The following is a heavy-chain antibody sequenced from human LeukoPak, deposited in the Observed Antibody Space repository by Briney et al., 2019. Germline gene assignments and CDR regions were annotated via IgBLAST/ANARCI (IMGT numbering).Heavy chain of an antibody. D-gene: IGHD6-13*01. Sequence: GGSLRLSCAASGFTFNSYTMNWVRQAPGKGLEWVSSISSSSSYIYYAASVKGRFTISRDNAKNSLYLQMNSLRAEDTAVYYCAKDLNRIAAAGYFDYWGQGTLVTVSS. V-gene: IGHV3-21*01. CDR3: AKDLNRIAAAGYFDY. J-gene: IGHJ4*02. CDR2: ISSSSSYI. CDR1: GFTFNSYT.